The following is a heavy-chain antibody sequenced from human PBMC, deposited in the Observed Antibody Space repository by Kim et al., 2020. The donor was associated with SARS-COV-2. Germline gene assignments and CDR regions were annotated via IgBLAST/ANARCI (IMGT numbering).Heavy chain of an antibody. V-gene: IGHV3-33*06. CDR2: IWYDGSKK. CDR3: AKNTRGGSSYPDFDI. D-gene: IGHD3-16*02. CDR1: GFTFSSYG. J-gene: IGHJ4*02. Sequence: GGSLRLSCAATGFTFSSYGFHWVRQAPGKGLDWVALIWYDGSKKYYADSVKGRFTVSRDNSKTTLYLLMTSLRVDDTAVYYCAKNTRGGSSYPDFDIWGQGTLVNVSS.